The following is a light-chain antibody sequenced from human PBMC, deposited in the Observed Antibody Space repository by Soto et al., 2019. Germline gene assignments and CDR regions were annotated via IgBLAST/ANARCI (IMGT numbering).Light chain of an antibody. CDR3: MQTLQTPLT. CDR2: FGS. CDR1: QSLLHSSGHHC. Sequence: DIVMTQSPLSLPVTPGEPASISCRSSQSLLHSSGHHCLDWYLQKPGHSPQLLIYFGSNRASGVPDRFSGSGSGTDFTLKISRVEAEDVGLYYCMQTLQTPLTFGGGTKVEIK. V-gene: IGKV2-28*01. J-gene: IGKJ4*01.